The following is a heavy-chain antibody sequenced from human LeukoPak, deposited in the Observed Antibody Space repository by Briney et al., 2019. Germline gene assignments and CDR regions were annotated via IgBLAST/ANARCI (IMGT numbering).Heavy chain of an antibody. V-gene: IGHV3-21*01. Sequence: GGSLRLSCEASGFTFSSYSMNWVRQAPGKGLEWVSSISSSSSYIYYADSVKGRFTISRDNAKNSLYLQMNSLRAEDTAVYYCARARAHDYGGNSNLFDYWGQGTLVTVSS. J-gene: IGHJ4*02. CDR1: GFTFSSYS. CDR2: ISSSSSYI. CDR3: ARARAHDYGGNSNLFDY. D-gene: IGHD4-17*01.